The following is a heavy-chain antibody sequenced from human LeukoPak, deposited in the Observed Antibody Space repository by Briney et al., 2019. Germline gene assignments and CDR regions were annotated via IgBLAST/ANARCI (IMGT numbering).Heavy chain of an antibody. V-gene: IGHV1-69*05. Sequence: SVKVSCKASGGSVSSYTINWVRQAPGQGLEWMGGVVPFFGATNDAQKFRGRLTISTDESAATAYMELSSLKSDDTAMYYCARFSTVLGSVKYDFWTDDAFDLWGQGTLVTVSP. D-gene: IGHD3/OR15-3a*01. J-gene: IGHJ3*01. CDR3: ARFSTVLGSVKYDFWTDDAFDL. CDR2: VVPFFGAT. CDR1: GGSVSSYT.